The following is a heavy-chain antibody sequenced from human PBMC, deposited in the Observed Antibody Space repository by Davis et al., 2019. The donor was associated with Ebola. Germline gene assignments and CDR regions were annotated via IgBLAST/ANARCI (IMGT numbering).Heavy chain of an antibody. J-gene: IGHJ4*02. Sequence: GGSLRLSCAASGFTFSGSAMHWVRQASGKGLERVGRIRSKANSYATAYAASVKGRFTISRDDSKNTAYLQMNSLKTEDTAVYYCTVTTTHDDYWGQGTLVTVSS. CDR2: IRSKANSYAT. D-gene: IGHD4-11*01. V-gene: IGHV3-73*01. CDR3: TVTTTHDDY. CDR1: GFTFSGSA.